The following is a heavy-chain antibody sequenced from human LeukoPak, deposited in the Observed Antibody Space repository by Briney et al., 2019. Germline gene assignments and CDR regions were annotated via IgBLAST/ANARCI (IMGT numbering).Heavy chain of an antibody. Sequence: SQSRSLTCTVSGVSITSYFWSWIRQPPGRGLEWIGYIYHSGSTNSNPSLKSRVSISLDTSKNQFSLKLSSVTAADTAVYYCARGRVPGAWGQGTLVTVAS. CDR1: GVSITSYF. CDR3: ARGRVPGA. CDR2: IYHSGST. V-gene: IGHV4-59*01. J-gene: IGHJ4*02. D-gene: IGHD6-19*01.